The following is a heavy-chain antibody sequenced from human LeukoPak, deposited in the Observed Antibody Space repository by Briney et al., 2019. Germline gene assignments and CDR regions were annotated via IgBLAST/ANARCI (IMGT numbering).Heavy chain of an antibody. V-gene: IGHV3-30*04. J-gene: IGHJ4*02. D-gene: IGHD6-6*01. CDR1: GFTFRTYA. CDR2: VSDDGSNK. CDR3: ARDGVYSSSSPDY. Sequence: GRSLRLSCAASGFTFRTYAMNWVRQAPGKGLEWVAVVSDDGSNKYYAESVKGQFTISRDNSKNTLYLQMNSLRAEDTAVYYCARDGVYSSSSPDYWGQGTLVTVSS.